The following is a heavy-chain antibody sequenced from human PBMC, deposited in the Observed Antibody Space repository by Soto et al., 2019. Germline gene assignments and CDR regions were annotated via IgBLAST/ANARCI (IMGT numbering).Heavy chain of an antibody. D-gene: IGHD3-10*01. V-gene: IGHV3-33*01. Sequence: QVQLVESGGGVVQPGRSLSLSCAASGFTFSSYGIHWVRQAPGKGLEWVAVIWYDGSNKYYADSVKGRFTISRDNSKNTLYQQMSSLRADDTAVYYGARDLLVRGMKYHGMDVCGQGTTVTVSS. J-gene: IGHJ6*02. CDR1: GFTFSSYG. CDR3: ARDLLVRGMKYHGMDV. CDR2: IWYDGSNK.